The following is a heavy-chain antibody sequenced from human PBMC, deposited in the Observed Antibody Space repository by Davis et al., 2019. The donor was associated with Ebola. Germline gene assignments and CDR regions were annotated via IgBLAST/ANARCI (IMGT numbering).Heavy chain of an antibody. D-gene: IGHD4-17*01. CDR2: INPNSGGT. J-gene: IGHJ4*02. Sequence: ASVKVSCKASGYTFTGYYMHWVRQAPGQGLEWMGRINPNSGGTNYAQKFQGRVTMTRDTSISTAYMELSSLRSDDTAVYYCASGTAVTTGFDNWGQGTLVTVSS. CDR1: GYTFTGYY. V-gene: IGHV1-2*06. CDR3: ASGTAVTTGFDN.